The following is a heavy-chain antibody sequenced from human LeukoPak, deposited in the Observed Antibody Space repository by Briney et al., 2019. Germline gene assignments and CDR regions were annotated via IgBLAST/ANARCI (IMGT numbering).Heavy chain of an antibody. J-gene: IGHJ5*02. Sequence: SETLSLTCAVSGGSISSSNWWTWIRQPPGKGLEWIGDIYHSGTTNYNPSLKSRVTISVDKSKNQFSLKLSSVTAADTAVYYCARGGTVTRGWFDPWGQGTLVTVSS. CDR3: ARGGTVTRGWFDP. V-gene: IGHV4-4*02. CDR2: IYHSGTT. D-gene: IGHD4-17*01. CDR1: GGSISSSNW.